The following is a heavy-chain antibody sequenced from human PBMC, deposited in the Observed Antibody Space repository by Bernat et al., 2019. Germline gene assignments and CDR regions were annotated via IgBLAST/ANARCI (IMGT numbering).Heavy chain of an antibody. CDR2: IWSDGNNK. CDR3: ARDNDGSSHYDQFDY. V-gene: IGHV3-33*01. Sequence: QVQLVESGGGVVQPGTSLTLSCATSGFTFTTYGIHWVRQAPGKGREWVAVIWSDGNNKYYVDSVKGRFTSSGDNSESTVYLQMSGLRAEDTAVYYCARDNDGSSHYDQFDYWGQGTLVTVSS. D-gene: IGHD3-22*01. J-gene: IGHJ4*02. CDR1: GFTFTTYG.